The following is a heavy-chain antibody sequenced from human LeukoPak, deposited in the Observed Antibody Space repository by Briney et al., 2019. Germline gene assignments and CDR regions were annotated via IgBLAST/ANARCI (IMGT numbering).Heavy chain of an antibody. CDR3: ARDQDCTNGVCYTNWFDP. Sequence: ASVKVSCKASGYTFTGYYMHWVRQAPGQGLEWMGWINPNSGGTNYAQKLQGRVTMTTDTSTSTAYMELRSLRSDDTTVYYCARDQDCTNGVCYTNWFDPWGQGTLVTVSS. CDR2: INPNSGGT. D-gene: IGHD2-8*01. J-gene: IGHJ5*02. V-gene: IGHV1-2*02. CDR1: GYTFTGYY.